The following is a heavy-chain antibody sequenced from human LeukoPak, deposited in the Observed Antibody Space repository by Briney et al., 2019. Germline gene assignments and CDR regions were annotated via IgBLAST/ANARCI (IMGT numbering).Heavy chain of an antibody. CDR3: ARDYCSSTSCLFDY. CDR1: AYTFTGYH. CDR2: INPNSGDT. J-gene: IGHJ4*02. Sequence: ASVKVSCKASAYTFTGYHMHWVRQAPGQGLEWMGRINPNSGDTNYAQKFQGRVTMTRDTSISTAYMELSRLTSDDTAMYYCARDYCSSTSCLFDYWGQGTLVTVSS. D-gene: IGHD2-2*01. V-gene: IGHV1-2*06.